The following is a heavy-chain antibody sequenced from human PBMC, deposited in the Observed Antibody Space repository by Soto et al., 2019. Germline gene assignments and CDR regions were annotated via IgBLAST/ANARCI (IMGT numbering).Heavy chain of an antibody. Sequence: ASVKVYCKASGGTFSSYAISWGRQAPGQGLEWMGGIIPIFGTANYAQKFQGRVTITADESTSTAYMELSSLRSEDTAVYYCARGYWSMVRGVIDWFDPWGQGTLVTVSS. CDR2: IIPIFGTA. J-gene: IGHJ5*02. D-gene: IGHD3-10*01. V-gene: IGHV1-69*13. CDR3: ARGYWSMVRGVIDWFDP. CDR1: GGTFSSYA.